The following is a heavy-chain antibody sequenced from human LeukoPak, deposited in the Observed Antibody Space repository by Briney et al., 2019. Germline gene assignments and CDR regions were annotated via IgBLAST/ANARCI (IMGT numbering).Heavy chain of an antibody. V-gene: IGHV3-23*01. CDR2: VSGSGQST. Sequence: GGSLRLSCAASGFTFTDYAMTWVRQAPGQGLEWVSIVSGSGQSTDYADSVKGRFTISRDNSRNTVLLEMNSLRAEDTAVYYCASTTLAGSRDVWGQGTTVTVSS. CDR3: ASTTLAGSRDV. CDR1: GFTFTDYA. J-gene: IGHJ6*02. D-gene: IGHD3-3*02.